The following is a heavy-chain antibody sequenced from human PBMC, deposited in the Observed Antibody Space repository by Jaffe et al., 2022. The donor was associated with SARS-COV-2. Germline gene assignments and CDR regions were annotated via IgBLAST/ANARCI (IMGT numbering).Heavy chain of an antibody. D-gene: IGHD3-10*01. CDR1: GGSISSSSYY. J-gene: IGHJ5*02. Sequence: QLQLQESGPGLVKPSETLSLTCTVSGGSISSSSYYWGWIRQPPGKGLEWIGSIYYSGSTYYNPSLKSRVTISVDTSKNQFSLKLSSVTAADTAVYYCARTSITMEFDPWGQGTLVTVSS. CDR3: ARTSITMEFDP. V-gene: IGHV4-39*01. CDR2: IYYSGST.